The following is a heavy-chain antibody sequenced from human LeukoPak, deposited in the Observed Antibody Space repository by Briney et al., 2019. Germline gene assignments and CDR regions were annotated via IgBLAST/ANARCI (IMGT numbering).Heavy chain of an antibody. D-gene: IGHD3-3*01. Sequence: ASVKVSCKASGYTFTSYDINWVRQATGQGLEWMGWMNPNSGNTGYAQKLQGRVTMTRNTSISTAYMELSSLRSEDTAVYYCARVLTYYDFWSGYYHNWFDPWGQGTLVTVSS. V-gene: IGHV1-8*01. CDR2: MNPNSGNT. J-gene: IGHJ5*02. CDR3: ARVLTYYDFWSGYYHNWFDP. CDR1: GYTFTSYD.